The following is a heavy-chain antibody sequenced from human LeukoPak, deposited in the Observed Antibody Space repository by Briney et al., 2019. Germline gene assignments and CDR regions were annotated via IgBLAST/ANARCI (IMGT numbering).Heavy chain of an antibody. Sequence: GGSLRLSCAASGFSVSSNYMGWVRQAPGKGLEWVSVIYSGGSTYYADSVKGRFTLSRDNSKNTLYLQMNSLRAEDTAVYYCARGRGGLGGYYGMDVWGQGTTVTGSS. J-gene: IGHJ6*02. D-gene: IGHD2-15*01. CDR2: IYSGGST. V-gene: IGHV3-53*01. CDR1: GFSVSSNY. CDR3: ARGRGGLGGYYGMDV.